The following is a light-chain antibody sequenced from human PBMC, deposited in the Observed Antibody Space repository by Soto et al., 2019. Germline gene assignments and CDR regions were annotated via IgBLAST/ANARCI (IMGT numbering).Light chain of an antibody. V-gene: IGKV3-20*01. CDR3: QQYGNSPRT. Sequence: EIVLTPSPGTLSLSPVERATLSCRASQSVNSNFLAWYQQKPGQAPRLLISGASNRATGIPDRFSGSGSGTDFTLTISRLEPEDFAVYYCQQYGNSPRTFGQGTKVDIK. J-gene: IGKJ1*01. CDR1: QSVNSNF. CDR2: GAS.